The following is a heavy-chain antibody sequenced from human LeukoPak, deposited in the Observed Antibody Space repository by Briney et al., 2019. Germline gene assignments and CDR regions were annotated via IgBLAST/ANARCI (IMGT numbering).Heavy chain of an antibody. V-gene: IGHV4-34*01. D-gene: IGHD3-16*01. CDR3: ARGAGGSRVDWYFDL. CDR1: GGSFSGYY. J-gene: IGHJ2*01. CDR2: INHSGST. Sequence: SETLSLTCAVYGGSFSGYYWSWIRQPPGKGLEWIGEINHSGSTNYNPPLKSRVTISVDTSKNQFSLKLSSVTAADTAAYYCARGAGGSRVDWYFDLWGRGTLVTVSS.